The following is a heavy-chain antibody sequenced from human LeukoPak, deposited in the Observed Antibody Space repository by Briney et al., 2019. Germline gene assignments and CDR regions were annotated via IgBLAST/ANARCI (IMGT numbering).Heavy chain of an antibody. J-gene: IGHJ1*01. CDR3: SKTSGRWD. D-gene: IGHD1-26*01. CDR2: IKSKTDGGTT. CDR1: GFTFSNAW. Sequence: GGSLRLSCAASGFTFSNAWMTWVRQAPGKGLEWVGRIKSKTDGGTTDYAAPVKGRFTISRDDSKNTVYLQMNSLKNEDTAVYYCSKTSGRWDWGQGALVTVSS. V-gene: IGHV3-15*01.